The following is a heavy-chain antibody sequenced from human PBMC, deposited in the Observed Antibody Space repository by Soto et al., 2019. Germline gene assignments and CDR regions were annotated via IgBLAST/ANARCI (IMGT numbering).Heavy chain of an antibody. Sequence: PSQTLSLTCAISGDSVSSNSAAWNWIRQSPSRGLEWLGRTYYRSKWYNDYAVSVKSRITINPDTSKNQFSLQLNSVTPEDTAVYYCAKGGIAARLNWFDPWGQGTLVTVSS. CDR1: GDSVSSNSAA. D-gene: IGHD6-6*01. CDR2: TYYRSKWYN. CDR3: AKGGIAARLNWFDP. J-gene: IGHJ5*02. V-gene: IGHV6-1*01.